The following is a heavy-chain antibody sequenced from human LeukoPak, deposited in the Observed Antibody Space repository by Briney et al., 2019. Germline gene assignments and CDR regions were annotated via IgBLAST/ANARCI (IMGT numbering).Heavy chain of an antibody. J-gene: IGHJ6*02. CDR1: GFTFSSYA. CDR2: ISGSGGST. V-gene: IGHV3-23*01. CDR3: AKADYGDFFYYGMDV. D-gene: IGHD4-17*01. Sequence: GGSLRLSCAASGFTFSSYAMSWVRQAPGKGLEWVSAISGSGGSTYYADSVKGRFTISKDNSKNTLYLQMNSLRAEDTAVYYCAKADYGDFFYYGMDVWGQGTTVTVSS.